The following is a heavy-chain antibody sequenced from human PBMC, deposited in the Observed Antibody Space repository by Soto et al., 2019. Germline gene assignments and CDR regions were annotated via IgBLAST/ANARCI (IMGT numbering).Heavy chain of an antibody. D-gene: IGHD4-4*01. Sequence: PGGSLRLSCAASGFTVSSNYMSWVRQAPGKGLEWVSVIYSGGSTYYADSVKGRFTISRDNSKNTLYLQMNSLRAEDTAVYYCARDHGYSNYERDTPFDYWGQGTLVTVSS. CDR2: IYSGGST. CDR1: GFTVSSNY. V-gene: IGHV3-53*01. CDR3: ARDHGYSNYERDTPFDY. J-gene: IGHJ4*02.